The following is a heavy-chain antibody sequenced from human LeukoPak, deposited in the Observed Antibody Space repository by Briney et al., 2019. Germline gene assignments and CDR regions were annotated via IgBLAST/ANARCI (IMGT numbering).Heavy chain of an antibody. CDR2: IYHSGST. CDR3: ARTIHYYDSSGTRGYFDY. D-gene: IGHD3-22*01. V-gene: IGHV4-38-2*02. CDR1: GYSISSGYY. Sequence: PSETLSLTCTVSGYSISSGYYWGWIRQPPGQGLEWIGSIYHSGSTYYNPSLKSRVTISVDTSKNQFSLKLSSVTAADTAVYYCARTIHYYDSSGTRGYFDYWGQGTLVTVSS. J-gene: IGHJ4*02.